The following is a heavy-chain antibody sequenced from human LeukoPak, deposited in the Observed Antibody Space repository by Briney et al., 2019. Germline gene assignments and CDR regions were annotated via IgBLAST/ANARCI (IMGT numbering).Heavy chain of an antibody. J-gene: IGHJ4*02. CDR2: IYSAGST. CDR1: GFTVSSIY. D-gene: IGHD5-18*01. CDR3: ARGGDTYGREDY. V-gene: IGHV3-53*01. Sequence: GGSLRLSCAASGFTVSSIYMSWVRQAPGKGLEWVSLIYSAGSTYYADSVKGRFTISRDNSKNTVYLQMNSLRAEDTAVYCCARGGDTYGREDYWGQGTLVTVSS.